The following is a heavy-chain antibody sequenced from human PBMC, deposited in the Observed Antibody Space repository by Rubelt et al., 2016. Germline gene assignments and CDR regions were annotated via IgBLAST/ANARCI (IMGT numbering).Heavy chain of an antibody. V-gene: IGHV3-23*01. Sequence: ASGFTYTYSTMTWVRQAPVKGLEWVSAISGNGGSTYYADSVRGRFTISRDNSRNTLYLQMNSLRAEDTAVYYCAKGHSNLDYWGQGTLVTVSS. CDR3: AKGHSNLDY. CDR2: ISGNGGST. D-gene: IGHD6-13*01. J-gene: IGHJ4*02. CDR1: GFTYTYST.